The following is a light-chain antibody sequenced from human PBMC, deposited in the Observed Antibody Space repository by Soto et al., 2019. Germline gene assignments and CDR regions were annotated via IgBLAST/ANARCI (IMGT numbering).Light chain of an antibody. V-gene: IGKV3-20*01. CDR1: QSVSSSH. Sequence: EIVLTQSPGTLSLSPGERATLSCRASQSVSSSHLAWYQPKPIQAPMRLIYGASSRANGIPDRFSGSGSGTDFTLTISRLEPEDFAVYYCQQYGSSPPINFGQGTRLE. CDR2: GAS. CDR3: QQYGSSPPIN. J-gene: IGKJ5*01.